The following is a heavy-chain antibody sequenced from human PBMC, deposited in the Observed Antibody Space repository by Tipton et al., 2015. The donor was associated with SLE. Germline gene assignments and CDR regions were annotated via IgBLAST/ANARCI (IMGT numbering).Heavy chain of an antibody. V-gene: IGHV4-39*02. CDR3: AREFLNPVTTVHYYFDL. D-gene: IGHD4-11*01. J-gene: IGHJ2*01. CDR2: FYYSGNT. CDR1: GGSISSSRYY. Sequence: TLSLTCSVSGGSISSSRYYWGWIRQPPGKGLEWIGTFYYSGNTYYNPSLKSRVTISVDTSKNQFSLILTYVTAADTAVYYCAREFLNPVTTVHYYFDLWGRGTLVTVSS.